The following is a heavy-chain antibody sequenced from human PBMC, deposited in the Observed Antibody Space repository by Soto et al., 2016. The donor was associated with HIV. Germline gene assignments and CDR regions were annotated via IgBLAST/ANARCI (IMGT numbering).Heavy chain of an antibody. CDR2: ISGSGGST. Sequence: EVQLLESGGGLVQPGGSLRPSCAASGFTFSSYAMSWVRQAPGKGLEWVSAISGSGGSTYYADSVKGRFTISRDNSKNTLYLQMNSLRAEDTAVYYCAKPSEQWLVHYYFDYWGQGTLVTVSS. CDR3: AKPSEQWLVHYYFDY. V-gene: IGHV3-23*01. J-gene: IGHJ4*02. D-gene: IGHD6-19*01. CDR1: GFTFSSYA.